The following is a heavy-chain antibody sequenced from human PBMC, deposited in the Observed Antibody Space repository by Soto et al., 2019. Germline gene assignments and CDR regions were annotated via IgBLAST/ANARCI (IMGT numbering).Heavy chain of an antibody. CDR3: ARRGPYSSSPLSNAFDI. V-gene: IGHV1-18*01. J-gene: IGHJ3*02. Sequence: VASVKVSCKASGYTFTSYGISWVRQAPGQGLEWMGWTSIYNGNTNYAQKLQGRVTMTTDTSTSTAYMDLRSLRSDDTAVYYCARRGPYSSSPLSNAFDIWGQGTMVTVSS. D-gene: IGHD6-6*01. CDR1: GYTFTSYG. CDR2: TSIYNGNT.